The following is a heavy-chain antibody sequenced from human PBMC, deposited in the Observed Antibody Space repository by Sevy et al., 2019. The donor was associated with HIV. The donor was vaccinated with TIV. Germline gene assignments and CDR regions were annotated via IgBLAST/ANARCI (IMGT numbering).Heavy chain of an antibody. Sequence: GGSLRLSCAASGFAFSSHAMHWVRQAPGKGLEWVAVISYEGTETFYAASVEGRFTISRDNSKNMLSLQINSLRPEDTAVYFCARDGGYSIKWYPPYWGHRTLVTVSS. CDR3: ARDGGYSIKWYPPY. CDR1: GFAFSSHA. V-gene: IGHV3-30-3*01. D-gene: IGHD6-13*01. CDR2: ISYEGTET. J-gene: IGHJ4*01.